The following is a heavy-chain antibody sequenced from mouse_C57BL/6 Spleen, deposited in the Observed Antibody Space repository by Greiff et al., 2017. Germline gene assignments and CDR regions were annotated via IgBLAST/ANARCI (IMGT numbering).Heavy chain of an antibody. J-gene: IGHJ2*01. Sequence: QVQLQQPGAELVRPGTSVKLSCKASGYTFTSYWMHWVKQRPGQGLEWIGVIDPSDSYTNYNQKFKGKATLTVDTSSSTAYMQLSSLTSEDSAVYYCARSPSYYSNYPYYFDYWGQGTTLTVSS. CDR3: ARSPSYYSNYPYYFDY. CDR2: IDPSDSYT. V-gene: IGHV1-59*01. D-gene: IGHD2-5*01. CDR1: GYTFTSYW.